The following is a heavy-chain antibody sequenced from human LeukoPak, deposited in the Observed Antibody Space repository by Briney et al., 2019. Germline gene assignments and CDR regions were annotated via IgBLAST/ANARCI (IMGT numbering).Heavy chain of an antibody. Sequence: SVKVSCKASGGTFSSYAISWVRQAPGQGLEWMGGIIPIFGTANYAQKFQGRVTITTDESTSKAYMELSSLRSEDTAVYYCASRGLEENWFDPWGQGTLVTVSS. CDR2: IIPIFGTA. CDR3: ASRGLEENWFDP. J-gene: IGHJ5*02. V-gene: IGHV1-69*05. CDR1: GGTFSSYA. D-gene: IGHD3/OR15-3a*01.